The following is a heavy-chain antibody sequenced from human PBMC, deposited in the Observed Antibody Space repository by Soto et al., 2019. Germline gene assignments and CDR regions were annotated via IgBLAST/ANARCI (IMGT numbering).Heavy chain of an antibody. D-gene: IGHD5-18*01. CDR2: ISGSGGST. CDR1: GFTFSSYA. Sequence: QTVGSLRLSCAASGFTFSSYAMSWVRQAPGKGLEWVSAISGSGGSTYYADSVKGRFTISRDNSKNTLYLQMNSLRAEDTAVYYCAKDRDTAMTYFDYWGQGTLVTVSS. CDR3: AKDRDTAMTYFDY. J-gene: IGHJ4*02. V-gene: IGHV3-23*01.